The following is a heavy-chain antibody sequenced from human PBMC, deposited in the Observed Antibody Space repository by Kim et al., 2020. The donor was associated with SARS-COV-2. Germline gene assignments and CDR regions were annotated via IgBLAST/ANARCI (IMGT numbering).Heavy chain of an antibody. CDR3: AKVHTPGSTRFPYYYYGMDV. J-gene: IGHJ6*02. CDR2: ISGSGGST. CDR1: GFTFSSYA. Sequence: GGSLRLSCAASGFTFSSYAMSWVRQAPGKGLEWVSAISGSGGSTYYADSVKGRFTISRDNSKNTLYLQMNSLRAEDTAVYYCAKVHTPGSTRFPYYYYGMDVWGQGTTVTVSS. D-gene: IGHD2-2*01. V-gene: IGHV3-23*01.